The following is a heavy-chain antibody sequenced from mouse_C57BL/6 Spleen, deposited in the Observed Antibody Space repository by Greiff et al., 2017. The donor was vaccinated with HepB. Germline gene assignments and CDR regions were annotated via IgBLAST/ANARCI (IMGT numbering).Heavy chain of an antibody. CDR3: ARLRYDYRLDY. V-gene: IGHV1-18*01. CDR1: GYTFTDYN. CDR2: INPNNGGT. D-gene: IGHD2-4*01. Sequence: EVQLQQSGPELVKPGASVKIPCKASGYTFTDYNMDWVKQSHGKSLEWIGDINPNNGGTIYNQKFKGKATLTVDKSSSTAYMELRSLTSEDTAVYYCARLRYDYRLDYWGQGTTLTVSS. J-gene: IGHJ2*01.